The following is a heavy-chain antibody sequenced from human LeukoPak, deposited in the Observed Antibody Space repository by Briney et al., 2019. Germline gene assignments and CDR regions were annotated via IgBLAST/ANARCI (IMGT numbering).Heavy chain of an antibody. D-gene: IGHD3-22*01. J-gene: IGHJ4*02. Sequence: GRSLRLSCAASGFTFSSYAMSWVRQAPGKGLEWVSAISGSGGSTYYADSVKGRFTISRDNSKNTLYLQMNSLRAEDTAVYYCAKGAPYYYDSSGYIGHYWGQGTLVTVSS. CDR2: ISGSGGST. V-gene: IGHV3-23*01. CDR3: AKGAPYYYDSSGYIGHY. CDR1: GFTFSSYA.